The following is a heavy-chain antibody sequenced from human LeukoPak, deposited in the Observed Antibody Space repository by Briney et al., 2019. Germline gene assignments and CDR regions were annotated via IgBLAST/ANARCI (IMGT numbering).Heavy chain of an antibody. CDR2: IYSGGGT. CDR3: TRVFAYSYGDFDN. Sequence: PGGSLRLSCEASGFTVRNNYVTWVRQAPGKGLEWVSVIYSGGGTYYADSVKDRFTISRDNSKNTLFLQMNSLSVEDSAVYYCTRVFAYSYGDFDNWGQGTLVAVSS. V-gene: IGHV3-66*01. J-gene: IGHJ4*02. D-gene: IGHD5-18*01. CDR1: GFTVRNNY.